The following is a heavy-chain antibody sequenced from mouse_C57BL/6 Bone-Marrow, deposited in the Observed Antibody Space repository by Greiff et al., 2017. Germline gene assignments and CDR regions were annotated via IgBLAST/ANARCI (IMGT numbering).Heavy chain of an antibody. V-gene: IGHV6-3*01. CDR2: IRLKSDNYAT. Sequence: EVMLVESGGGLVQPGGSMKLSCVASGFTFSNYWMNWVRQSPEKGLEWVAQIRLKSDNYATHYAESVKGRFTISRDDSKSSVYLQMNNLRAEDTGIYYCTGPFYSNYWYFDVWGTGTTVTVSS. CDR3: TGPFYSNYWYFDV. CDR1: GFTFSNYW. D-gene: IGHD2-5*01. J-gene: IGHJ1*03.